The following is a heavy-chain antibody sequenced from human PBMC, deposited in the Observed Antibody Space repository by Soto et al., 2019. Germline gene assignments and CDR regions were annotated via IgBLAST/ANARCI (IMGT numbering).Heavy chain of an antibody. Sequence: PGGSLRLSCAASGFTVSSNYMSWVRQAPGKGLEWVSVIYSGGSTYYADSVKGRFTISRDNSKNTLYLQMNSLRAEDTAVYHCARAPYSSGWDDAFDIWGQGTMVTVSS. CDR2: IYSGGST. J-gene: IGHJ3*02. D-gene: IGHD6-19*01. CDR1: GFTVSSNY. V-gene: IGHV3-53*01. CDR3: ARAPYSSGWDDAFDI.